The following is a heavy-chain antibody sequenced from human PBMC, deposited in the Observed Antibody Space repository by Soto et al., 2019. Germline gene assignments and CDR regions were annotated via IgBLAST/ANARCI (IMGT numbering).Heavy chain of an antibody. V-gene: IGHV3-23*01. J-gene: IGHJ4*02. CDR3: AKDRRAGGNYGFYSDF. CDR2: SSATGAGT. D-gene: IGHD1-7*01. CDR1: GFTFSSYG. Sequence: VQLLESGGRLVQPGGSLRLSCAASGFTFSSYGMTWVRQAPGKGLEWVSFSSATGAGTYYADSVKGRFTISRDNSKHTLYMEMTRLRADDTAVYYCAKDRRAGGNYGFYSDFWGQGALVIVSS.